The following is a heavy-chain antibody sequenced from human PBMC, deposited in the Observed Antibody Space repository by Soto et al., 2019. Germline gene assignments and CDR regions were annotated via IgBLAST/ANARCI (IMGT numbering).Heavy chain of an antibody. CDR3: AKGGIAAAGTGGDWFDP. Sequence: QVQLVESGGGVVQPGRSLRLSCAASGFTFSSYGMHWVRQAPGKGLEWVAVISYDGSNKYYADSVKGRFTISRDNSKNTLYLKMNSLRAEDTAVYYCAKGGIAAAGTGGDWFDPWGQGTLVTVSS. CDR2: ISYDGSNK. V-gene: IGHV3-30*18. CDR1: GFTFSSYG. D-gene: IGHD6-13*01. J-gene: IGHJ5*02.